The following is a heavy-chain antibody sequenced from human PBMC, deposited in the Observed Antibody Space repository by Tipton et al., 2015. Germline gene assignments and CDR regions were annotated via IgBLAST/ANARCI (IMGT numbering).Heavy chain of an antibody. Sequence: TLSLTCDVSGYSISSGYYWSWIRQPPGKGLEWIGSFFHSGNTFHNPSLRSRVIISVDTSTNQFSLTVTSVTAADTAVYYCARSRYTVTPDSWGQGTLVTVSS. CDR3: ARSRYTVTPDS. CDR1: GYSISSGYY. CDR2: FFHSGNT. D-gene: IGHD4-17*01. J-gene: IGHJ4*02. V-gene: IGHV4-38-2*01.